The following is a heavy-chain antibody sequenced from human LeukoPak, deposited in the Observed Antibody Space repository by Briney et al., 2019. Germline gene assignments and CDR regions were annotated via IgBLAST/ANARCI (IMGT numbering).Heavy chain of an antibody. CDR3: TRDGRGCTCLEEMDF. CDR2: IRSKAYGETI. CDR1: GFSFGDYI. Sequence: GGSLRLSCTGSGFSFGDYIMSWVRQAPGKGLEWVGFIRSKAYGETIEYAASVKGRFIVWRDDSKNIAYLQMNSLKSEETAVYYCTRDGRGCTCLEEMDFWGQGTPVTVSS. V-gene: IGHV3-49*04. D-gene: IGHD2-8*01. J-gene: IGHJ4*02.